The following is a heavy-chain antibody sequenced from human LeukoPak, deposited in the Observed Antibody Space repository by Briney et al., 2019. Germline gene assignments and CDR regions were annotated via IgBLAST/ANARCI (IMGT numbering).Heavy chain of an antibody. CDR1: GGSISSGGYY. V-gene: IGHV4-30-2*01. CDR3: AKDRGNYRTDY. Sequence: SQTLSLTCTVSGGSISSGGYYWSWIRQPPGKGLEWIGYIYHSGSTYYNPSLKSRVTISVDRSKNQFSLKLSSVTAADTAVYYCAKDRGNYRTDYWGQGTLVTVSS. CDR2: IYHSGST. D-gene: IGHD1-26*01. J-gene: IGHJ4*02.